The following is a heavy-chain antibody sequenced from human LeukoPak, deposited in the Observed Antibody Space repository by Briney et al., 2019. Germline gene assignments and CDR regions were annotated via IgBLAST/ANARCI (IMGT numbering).Heavy chain of an antibody. CDR1: GSSVSSGDYY. CDR2: IYYSGST. J-gene: IGHJ4*02. Sequence: PSETLSLTCTVSGSSVSSGDYYWSWIRQPPGKGLEWIGYIYYSGSTYYNPSLKSRITISVDTSKNQFSLKLSSVTAADTAVYYCARHSGIVLMVYAEVDYWGQGTLVTVSS. D-gene: IGHD2-8*01. CDR3: ARHSGIVLMVYAEVDY. V-gene: IGHV4-30-4*01.